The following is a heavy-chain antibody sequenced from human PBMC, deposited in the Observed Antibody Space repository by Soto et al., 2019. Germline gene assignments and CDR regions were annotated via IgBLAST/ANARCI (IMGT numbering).Heavy chain of an antibody. CDR3: AKGSFWGSAFSSFDS. CDR2: VSGGGGTT. D-gene: IGHD3-16*01. J-gene: IGHJ4*02. Sequence: GGSLRLSCAASGFTFTSYAISWVRQSPGKGLEWVSAVSGGGGTTDYADSVKGRFTISRDNSINTVSLQMSSLRDDDTAVYYYAKGSFWGSAFSSFDSWGRGTLVPVSS. V-gene: IGHV3-23*01. CDR1: GFTFTSYA.